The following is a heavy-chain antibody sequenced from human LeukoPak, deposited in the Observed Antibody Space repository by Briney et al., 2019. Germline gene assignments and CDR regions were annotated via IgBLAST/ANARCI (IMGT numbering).Heavy chain of an antibody. D-gene: IGHD1-26*01. CDR2: IKSKTDGGTT. J-gene: IGHJ4*02. CDR1: GFTFTNAW. Sequence: PGGSLRLSCAASGFTFTNAWMSWARQAPGKGLEWVGRIKSKTDGGTTDYAAPVKGRFTISRDDSKNTLYLQMNSLKTEDSAVYYCTTLPEWGDDYWGQGTLVTVSS. V-gene: IGHV3-15*01. CDR3: TTLPEWGDDY.